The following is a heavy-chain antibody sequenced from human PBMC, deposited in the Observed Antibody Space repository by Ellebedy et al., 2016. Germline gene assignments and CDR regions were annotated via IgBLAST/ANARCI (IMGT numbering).Heavy chain of an antibody. Sequence: SETLSLXCTVSGGSISSSSYYWGWIRQPPGKGLEWIGSIYYSGSTYYNPSLKSRVTISVDTSKNQFSLKLSSVTAADTAVYYCARSGEYQLLSYAFDIWGQGTMVTVSS. CDR2: IYYSGST. J-gene: IGHJ3*02. CDR1: GGSISSSSYY. V-gene: IGHV4-39*07. D-gene: IGHD2-2*01. CDR3: ARSGEYQLLSYAFDI.